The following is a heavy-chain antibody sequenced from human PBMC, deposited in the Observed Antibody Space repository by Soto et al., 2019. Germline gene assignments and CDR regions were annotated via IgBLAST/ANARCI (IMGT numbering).Heavy chain of an antibody. D-gene: IGHD1-26*01. Sequence: NLSLTCTVSGGSLGNFFWSWIRQAPGKGLECIGYIYSSGVSKYNPSLTSRVTMSVDQSKNQFSLMMTSVTAADTAVYYCARAWEHLYFDYWGQGTLVTVSS. J-gene: IGHJ4*02. CDR3: ARAWEHLYFDY. CDR1: GGSLGNFF. V-gene: IGHV4-59*01. CDR2: IYSSGVS.